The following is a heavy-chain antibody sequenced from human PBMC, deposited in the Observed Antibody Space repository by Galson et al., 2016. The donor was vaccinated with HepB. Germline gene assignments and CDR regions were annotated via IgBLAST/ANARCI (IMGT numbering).Heavy chain of an antibody. CDR2: INSDGSTT. V-gene: IGHV3-74*01. CDR1: GFIFRTHY. CDR3: ARDPRVGSTYYYYSMDV. D-gene: IGHD1-26*01. J-gene: IGHJ6*02. Sequence: SLRLSCAASGFIFRTHYMHWVRQAPGKGLVWVSLINSDGSTTNYADSVQGRFTISRDNAKNTLYLQMNSLRAEDTAVYYCARDPRVGSTYYYYSMDVWGQGTTVTVSS.